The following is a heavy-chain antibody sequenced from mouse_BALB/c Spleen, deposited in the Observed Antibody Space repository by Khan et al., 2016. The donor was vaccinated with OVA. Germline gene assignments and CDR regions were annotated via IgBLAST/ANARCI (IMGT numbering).Heavy chain of an antibody. D-gene: IGHD1-1*01. J-gene: IGHJ2*01. CDR3: ARGNYYGYYFDY. CDR1: GYSITSGYA. V-gene: IGHV3-2*02. CDR2: ISYSGGT. Sequence: EVQLQESGPGLVKPSQSLSLTCTVTGYSITSGYAWNWIRQFPGNKLEWMGYISYSGGTSYNPSLTSRISITRDTSKNQFFLQLNSVTTEDTAANYCARGNYYGYYFDYWGQGTPLTVSS.